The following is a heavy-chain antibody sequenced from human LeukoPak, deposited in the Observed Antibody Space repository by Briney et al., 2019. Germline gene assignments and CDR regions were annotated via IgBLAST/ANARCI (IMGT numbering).Heavy chain of an antibody. V-gene: IGHV1-46*01. CDR2: IKPSGGST. CDR3: ERELDSSGYPIDY. D-gene: IGHD3-22*01. J-gene: IGHJ4*02. Sequence: ASVKVSFKSSGYTFTSYNMHWVRQPHGQGLELMGIIKPSGGSTSYAQKFQGRVTMTRDTSIRTVYMELSSLRSEDTAVYYCERELDSSGYPIDYWGQGTLVTVST. CDR1: GYTFTSYN.